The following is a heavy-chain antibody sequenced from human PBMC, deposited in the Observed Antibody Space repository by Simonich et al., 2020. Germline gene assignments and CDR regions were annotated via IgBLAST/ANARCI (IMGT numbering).Heavy chain of an antibody. Sequence: QVQLVQSGAEVKKPGSSVKVSCKASGGTFSSYAISWVRKAPGQGLTWMGGIIPILGIANYAQKFQGRVTITADNSTSTAYMELSSLRSEDTAVYYCARTNTMRELDTMVRGVDYFDYWGQGTLVTVSS. V-gene: IGHV1-69*09. D-gene: IGHD3-10*01. J-gene: IGHJ4*02. CDR1: GGTFSSYA. CDR3: ARTNTMRELDTMVRGVDYFDY. CDR2: IIPILGIA.